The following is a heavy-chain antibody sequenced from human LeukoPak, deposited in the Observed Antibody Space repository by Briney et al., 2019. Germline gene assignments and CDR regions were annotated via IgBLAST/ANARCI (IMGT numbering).Heavy chain of an antibody. V-gene: IGHV4-39*07. J-gene: IGHJ4*02. Sequence: SETLSLTRTVSGGSISRSNYYWGWIRQPPGKGLELIGRIYYSGSTYYNPSLKSRVTISVDTSKNEFSLKVYSVTAADTAVYYCARDRGRHDYNFNYWGQGALVTVSS. CDR2: IYYSGST. CDR1: GGSISRSNYY. CDR3: ARDRGRHDYNFNY. D-gene: IGHD5-24*01.